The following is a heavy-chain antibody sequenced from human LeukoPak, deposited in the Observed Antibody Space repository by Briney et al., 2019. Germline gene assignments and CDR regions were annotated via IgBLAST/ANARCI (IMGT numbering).Heavy chain of an antibody. CDR3: AQGYSSGYYPY. Sequence: GGSLRLSCTVSGFSVGSFGMSWVRQAPGKGLEWISAISVDGETAYYADSVKGRFIISRDNSKNTLYLKLSSLRAEDTAVYYCAQGYSSGYYPYWGQGSLVSVSS. J-gene: IGHJ4*02. CDR2: ISVDGETA. V-gene: IGHV3-23*01. D-gene: IGHD3-22*01. CDR1: GFSVGSFG.